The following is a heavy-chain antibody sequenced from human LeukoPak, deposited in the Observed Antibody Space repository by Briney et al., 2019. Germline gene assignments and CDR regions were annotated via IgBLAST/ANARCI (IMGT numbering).Heavy chain of an antibody. J-gene: IGHJ4*02. V-gene: IGHV3-48*01. CDR2: ISGSSSTI. CDR3: ARGSTYYDSSGQVPFDY. D-gene: IGHD3-22*01. CDR1: GFTFSSDA. Sequence: GGSLRLSCAASGFTFSSDAMNWVRQAPGKGLEWGSYISGSSSTIYHADSVKGRFTISRDNGKNTLYLQMNSLRAEDTAVYYCARGSTYYDSSGQVPFDYWGQGTLVTVSS.